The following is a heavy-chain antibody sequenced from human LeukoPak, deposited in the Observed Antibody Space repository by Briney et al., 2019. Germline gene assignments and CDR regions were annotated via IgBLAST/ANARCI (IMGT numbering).Heavy chain of an antibody. V-gene: IGHV3-53*01. CDR2: IYSGGST. J-gene: IGHJ5*02. CDR3: ARVFSSAGWFDP. Sequence: PGGSLRLSCAASGFTVSSNYMSWVRQAPGKGLEWVSVIYSGGSTYYADSVKGRFTISRDNSKNTLYLQRNSLRAEDTAVYYCARVFSSAGWFDPWGQGTLVTVSS. CDR1: GFTVSSNY. D-gene: IGHD6-25*01.